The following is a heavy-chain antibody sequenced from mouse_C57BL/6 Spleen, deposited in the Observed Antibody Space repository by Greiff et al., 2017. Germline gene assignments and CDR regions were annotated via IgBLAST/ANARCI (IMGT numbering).Heavy chain of an antibody. J-gene: IGHJ2*01. V-gene: IGHV5-6*02. Sequence: DVKLQESGGDLVKPGGSLKLSCAASGFTFSSYGMSWVRQTPDKRLEWVATISSGGSYTYYPDSVKGRFTISRDNAKNTLYLQMSSLKSEDTAMYYCARQDYDYEVYFDYWGQGTTLTVSS. CDR3: ARQDYDYEVYFDY. CDR2: ISSGGSYT. D-gene: IGHD2-4*01. CDR1: GFTFSSYG.